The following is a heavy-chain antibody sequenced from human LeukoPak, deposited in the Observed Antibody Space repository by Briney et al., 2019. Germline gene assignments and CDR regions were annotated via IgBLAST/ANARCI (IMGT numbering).Heavy chain of an antibody. D-gene: IGHD3-9*01. V-gene: IGHV1-46*01. CDR3: ARGAPPGLRYFDWFTPGIDY. J-gene: IGHJ4*02. CDR1: GYTFTSYY. CDR2: INPSGGST. Sequence: ASVKVSCKASGYTFTSYYMHWVRQAPGQGLEWMGIINPSGGSTSYAQKFQGRVTMTRDTSTSTVYMELSSLRSEDTAVYYCARGAPPGLRYFDWFTPGIDYWGRGTLVTDSS.